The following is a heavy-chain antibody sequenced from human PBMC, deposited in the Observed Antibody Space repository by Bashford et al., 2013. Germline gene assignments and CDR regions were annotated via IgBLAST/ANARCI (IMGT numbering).Heavy chain of an antibody. D-gene: IGHD6-19*01. CDR1: GYTFTGYY. J-gene: IGHJ3*02. Sequence: ASVKVSCKASGYTFTGYYMHWVRQAPGQGLEWMGWINPNSGGTNYAQKFQGRVTMTRDTSISTAYMELSRLRSDDTAVYYCARVTCHSSGCSDQDAFDIWGQGTMVTVSS. V-gene: IGHV1-2*02. CDR3: ARVTCHSSGCSDQDAFDI. CDR2: INPNSGGT.